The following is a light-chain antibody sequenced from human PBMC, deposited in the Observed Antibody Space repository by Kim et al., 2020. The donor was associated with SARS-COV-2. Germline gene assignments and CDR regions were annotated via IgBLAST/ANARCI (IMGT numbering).Light chain of an antibody. CDR3: SSFGISGV. Sequence: SPGQWISISCTGTSSDIGFYNYVSWYQQHPGEAPKLIIYAVTERPSGVSSRFSGSKSGNTASLTISGLQAEDEADYYCSSFGISGVFGGGTQLTVL. CDR2: AVT. CDR1: SSDIGFYNY. J-gene: IGLJ3*02. V-gene: IGLV2-14*03.